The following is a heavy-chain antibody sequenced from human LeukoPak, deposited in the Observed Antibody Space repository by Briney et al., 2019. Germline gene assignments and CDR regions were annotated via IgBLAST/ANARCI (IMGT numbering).Heavy chain of an antibody. CDR3: ARDYGYYYDSSGPFDY. J-gene: IGHJ4*02. Sequence: SETLSLTCTVSGGSISSYYWSWIRQPPGKGLEWIGSIYYSGSTYYNPSLKSRVTISVDTSKNQFSLKLSSVTAADTAVYYCARDYGYYYDSSGPFDYWGQGTLVTVSS. CDR1: GGSISSYY. D-gene: IGHD3-22*01. CDR2: IYYSGST. V-gene: IGHV4-39*07.